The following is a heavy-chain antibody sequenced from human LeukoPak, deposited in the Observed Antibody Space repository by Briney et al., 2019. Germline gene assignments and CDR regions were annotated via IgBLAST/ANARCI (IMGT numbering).Heavy chain of an antibody. CDR1: GFTFSSYN. J-gene: IGHJ4*02. CDR3: ATVAGDCSGGRCYLLRFDY. CDR2: ITSSSSSI. V-gene: IGHV3-21*01. Sequence: PGGSLRLSCAASGFTFSSYNMNWVRQSPGKGLEWVSSITSSSSSIYYADSVKGRFTISRDNAKNSLYLQMNSLRGDDTAVYYCATVAGDCSGGRCYLLRFDYWGQGTLVTVSS. D-gene: IGHD2-15*01.